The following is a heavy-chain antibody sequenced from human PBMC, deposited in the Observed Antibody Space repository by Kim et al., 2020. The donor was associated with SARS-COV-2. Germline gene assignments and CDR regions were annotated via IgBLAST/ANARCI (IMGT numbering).Heavy chain of an antibody. CDR2: INPSGGST. J-gene: IGHJ4*02. Sequence: ASVKVSCKASGYTFTSYYMHWVRQAPGQGLEWMGIINPSGGSTNYAQKFQGRVTMTRDTSTSTVYMELSSLRSEDTAVYYCARDPYYDSSGYYSFDYWGQGTLVTVSS. D-gene: IGHD3-22*01. CDR1: GYTFTSYY. V-gene: IGHV1-46*01. CDR3: ARDPYYDSSGYYSFDY.